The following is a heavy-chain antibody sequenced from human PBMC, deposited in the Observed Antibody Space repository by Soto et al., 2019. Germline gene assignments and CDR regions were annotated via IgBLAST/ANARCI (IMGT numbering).Heavy chain of an antibody. CDR2: IYSGGST. V-gene: IGHV3-66*01. Sequence: EVQLVESGGGLVQPGGSLRLSCAASGFTVSSNYMSWVRQAPGKGLEWVSVIYSGGSTYYADSVKGRFTISRDNSKNTLYLQRNSLRAEDTAVYYCARDRGAAAPVFGYMDVWGKGTTVTVSS. D-gene: IGHD2-2*01. CDR1: GFTVSSNY. J-gene: IGHJ6*03. CDR3: ARDRGAAAPVFGYMDV.